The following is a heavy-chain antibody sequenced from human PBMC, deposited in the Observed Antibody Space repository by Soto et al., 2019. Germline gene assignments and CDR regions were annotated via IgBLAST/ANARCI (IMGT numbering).Heavy chain of an antibody. J-gene: IGHJ5*02. Sequence: SETLSLTCAVSGGSFSRYYWGWIRQPPGRGLEWIGSIYSSGSTYYNPSLKSRVTISVDTSKNQFSLKLRSVTAADTAVYYCARHRRTTGINWFDPRGQGTLVTVSS. CDR2: IYSSGST. V-gene: IGHV4-39*01. CDR1: GGSFSRYY. CDR3: ARHRRTTGINWFDP. D-gene: IGHD4-17*01.